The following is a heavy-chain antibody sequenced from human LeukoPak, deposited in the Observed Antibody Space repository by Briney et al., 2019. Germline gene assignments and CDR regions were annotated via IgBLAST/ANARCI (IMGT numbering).Heavy chain of an antibody. J-gene: IGHJ3*02. CDR3: ARGPDLAGVVPPVRVDAFDI. Sequence: SETLSLTCAVYGGSFSGYYWSWIRQPPGKGLEWIGEINHSGSTNYNPSLKSRVTISVDTSKNQFSLKLSSVTAADTAVYYCARGPDLAGVVPPVRVDAFDIWGQGTMVTVSS. D-gene: IGHD2-2*01. V-gene: IGHV4-34*01. CDR2: INHSGST. CDR1: GGSFSGYY.